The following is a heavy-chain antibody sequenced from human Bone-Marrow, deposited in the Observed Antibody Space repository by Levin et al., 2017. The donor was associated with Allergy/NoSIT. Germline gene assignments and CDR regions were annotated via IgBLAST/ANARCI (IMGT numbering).Heavy chain of an antibody. CDR1: GFTFSSYG. CDR3: AKGLSLYSLTPIFDY. D-gene: IGHD3-16*01. V-gene: IGHV3-30*18. J-gene: IGHJ4*02. Sequence: GGSLRLSCAASGFTFSSYGMHWVRQAPGKGLEWVAVISYDGSNKYYADSVKGRFTISRDNSKNTLYLQMNSLRAEDTAVYYCAKGLSLYSLTPIFDYWGQGTLVTVSS. CDR2: ISYDGSNK.